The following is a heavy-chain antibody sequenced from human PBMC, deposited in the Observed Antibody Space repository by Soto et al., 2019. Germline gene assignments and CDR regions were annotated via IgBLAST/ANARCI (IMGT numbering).Heavy chain of an antibody. CDR3: ARTYYQWEALHYFDF. Sequence: QVQLVQSGAEVKKPGSSVKVSCTASGGTFSRYGFTWVRQAPGQGFQWMGGIIPIFGTTHYEQNFQGRLSSTADESTSTVYMELSSLRSDDTAIYFCARTYYQWEALHYFDFWGQGTLVTVSS. V-gene: IGHV1-69*01. D-gene: IGHD1-26*01. CDR1: GGTFSRYG. CDR2: IIPIFGTT. J-gene: IGHJ4*02.